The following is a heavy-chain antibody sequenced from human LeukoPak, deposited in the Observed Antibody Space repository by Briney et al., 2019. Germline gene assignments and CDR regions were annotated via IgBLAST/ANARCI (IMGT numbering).Heavy chain of an antibody. J-gene: IGHJ4*02. CDR3: AISGLGFGEFRGLDY. CDR2: IFSSGPT. Sequence: GGSVRLSCAASGFNVGNNYMNWVRQAPGKGLEWVSVIFSSGPTYYADSVKGRFTISRDTSKNALYLQMNSLRAEDTAVYYCAISGLGFGEFRGLDYWGQGTLVTVSS. D-gene: IGHD3-10*01. CDR1: GFNVGNNY. V-gene: IGHV3-53*01.